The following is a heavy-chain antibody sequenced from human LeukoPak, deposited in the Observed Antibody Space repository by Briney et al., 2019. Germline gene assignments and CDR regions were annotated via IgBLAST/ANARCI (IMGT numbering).Heavy chain of an antibody. J-gene: IGHJ6*03. CDR3: ARDGSPSSGWPYYYYMDV. Sequence: SETLSLTCTVPGGSISSYYWSWVRQPPGKGLEWIGYIYYSGSTNYNPSLKSRVTISVDTSKNQFSLKLSSVTAADTAVYYCARDGSPSSGWPYYYYMDVWGKGTTVTVSS. V-gene: IGHV4-59*01. CDR2: IYYSGST. D-gene: IGHD6-19*01. CDR1: GGSISSYY.